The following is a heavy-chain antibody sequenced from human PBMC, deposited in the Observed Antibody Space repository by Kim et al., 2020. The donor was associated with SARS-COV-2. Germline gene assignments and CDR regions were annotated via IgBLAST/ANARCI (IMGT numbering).Heavy chain of an antibody. CDR3: AREARGAGTGKAVAD. D-gene: IGHD6-13*01. V-gene: IGHV3-11*05. CDR2: INSPSKST. CDR1: GFIFSDYY. J-gene: IGHJ4*02. Sequence: GGSLRLSCAASGFIFSDYYMSWFRQGPGKGLEWISPINSPSKSTYYADSVRGRFTISRDNAKNILYMQMNNLRAEDTAVYYCAREARGAGTGKAVADWGQGTLVTVSS.